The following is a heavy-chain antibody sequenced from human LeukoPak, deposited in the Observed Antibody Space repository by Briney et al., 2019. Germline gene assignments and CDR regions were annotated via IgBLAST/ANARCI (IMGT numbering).Heavy chain of an antibody. D-gene: IGHD3-3*02. J-gene: IGHJ3*02. V-gene: IGHV4-59*12. Sequence: SETLPLTCTVYGGSISSYYWSWIRQPPGKGLEWIGYIYYSGSTNYNPSLKSRVTISLDTSKNQFSLNLISVTAADTAVYYCARCSFAAFDIWGQGTMVAVAS. CDR1: GGSISSYY. CDR3: ARCSFAAFDI. CDR2: IYYSGST.